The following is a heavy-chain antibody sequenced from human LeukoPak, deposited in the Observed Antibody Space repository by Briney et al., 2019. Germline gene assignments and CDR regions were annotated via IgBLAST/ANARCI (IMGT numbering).Heavy chain of an antibody. Sequence: PSETLSLTCAVYGGSFSGYYWSWIRQPPGKGLEWIGEINHSGSTDYNPSLKSRVTISVDTSKNQFSLKLSSVTAADTAVYYCASYCSSTSCYPEAFDIWGQGTMVTVSS. V-gene: IGHV4-34*01. CDR1: GGSFSGYY. CDR3: ASYCSSTSCYPEAFDI. J-gene: IGHJ3*02. D-gene: IGHD2-2*01. CDR2: INHSGST.